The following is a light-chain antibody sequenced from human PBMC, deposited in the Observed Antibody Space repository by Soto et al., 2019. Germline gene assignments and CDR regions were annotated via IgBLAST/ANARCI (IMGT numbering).Light chain of an antibody. V-gene: IGKV3-20*01. CDR2: GAS. J-gene: IGKJ4*01. CDR3: QQYGNSPPT. Sequence: EFLVTQSPGTLSLSPGERATLSCRASQSVSSSYLAWYQQKPGQAPRLLIYGASSSATGIPERFSGSGSGTDFTLTINRLQPEDFAVYYCQQYGNSPPTFGGGTKVVIE. CDR1: QSVSSSY.